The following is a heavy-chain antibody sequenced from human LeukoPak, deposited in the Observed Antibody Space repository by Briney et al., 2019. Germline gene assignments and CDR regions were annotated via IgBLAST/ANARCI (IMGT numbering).Heavy chain of an antibody. D-gene: IGHD5-12*01. V-gene: IGHV3-23*01. Sequence: GGSLRLSCAASGFTFSSYGMSWVRQAPGRGLEWVSSISSSGSNIYYADSVKGRFTISRDNSKNTLYLQMNSLRAEDTAVYYCAATVDIVATKYYYYYMDVWGKGTTVTISS. CDR3: AATVDIVATKYYYYYMDV. J-gene: IGHJ6*03. CDR1: GFTFSSYG. CDR2: ISSSGSNI.